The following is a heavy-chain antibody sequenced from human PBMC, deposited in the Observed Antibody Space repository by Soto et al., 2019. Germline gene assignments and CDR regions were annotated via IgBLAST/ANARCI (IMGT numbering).Heavy chain of an antibody. CDR2: IKSKTDGETV. V-gene: IGHV3-15*07. CDR1: GFSFSNAW. D-gene: IGHD2-15*01. Sequence: VQLVESGGGLVKPGGSLRLSCTASGFSFSNAWMNWVRQAPGKGLEWVDRIKSKTDGETVDYAAPVKDTFTISRDDSKNTLYLQMNSLRIEDTAVYYCTTGVVAAQHNYWGQGTLVTVSS. CDR3: TTGVVAAQHNY. J-gene: IGHJ4*02.